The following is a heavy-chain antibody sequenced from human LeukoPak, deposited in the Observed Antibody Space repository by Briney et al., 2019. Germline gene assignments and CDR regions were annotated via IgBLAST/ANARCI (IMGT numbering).Heavy chain of an antibody. CDR2: INPNSGGT. CDR3: ARDKTAVAGTFDY. V-gene: IGHV1-2*02. Sequence: ASVKVSCKASGYTFTGYYMHWVRQAPGQGLEWMGWINPNSGGTNYAQKFQGRVTMTRDTSISTAYMELSRLRSDDTAVYYCARDKTAVAGTFDYWGQGTLVTVSS. CDR1: GYTFTGYY. D-gene: IGHD6-19*01. J-gene: IGHJ4*02.